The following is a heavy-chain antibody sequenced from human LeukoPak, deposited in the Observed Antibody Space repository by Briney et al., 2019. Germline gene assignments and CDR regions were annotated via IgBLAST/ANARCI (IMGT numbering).Heavy chain of an antibody. D-gene: IGHD3-10*01. CDR2: ISGESKYI. V-gene: IGHV3-21*01. Sequence: GGSLRLSCAAAGFTFSSSSMIWVLQTPGKGLEWVSSISGESKYIYYADSVTGRFTISRDNAKNSLYLQMSTLRAEDTAVYYCARGAVFQGNYDYWGQGTQVTVSS. CDR1: GFTFSSSS. J-gene: IGHJ4*02. CDR3: ARGAVFQGNYDY.